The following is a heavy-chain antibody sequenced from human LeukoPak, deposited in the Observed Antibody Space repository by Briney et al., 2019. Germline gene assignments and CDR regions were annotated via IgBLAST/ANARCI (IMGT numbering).Heavy chain of an antibody. J-gene: IGHJ4*02. D-gene: IGHD2-2*01. CDR2: INWNGGST. CDR3: AREEVGVPRFDY. V-gene: IGHV3-20*04. CDR1: GYSISSGYY. Sequence: ETLSLTCTVSGYSISSGYYWGWIRQPPGKGLEWVSGINWNGGSTGYADSVKGRFTISRDNAKNSLYLQMNGLRAEDTALYYCAREEVGVPRFDYWGQGTLVTVSS.